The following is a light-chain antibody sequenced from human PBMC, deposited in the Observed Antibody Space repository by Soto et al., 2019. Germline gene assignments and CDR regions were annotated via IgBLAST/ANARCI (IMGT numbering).Light chain of an antibody. CDR2: GNN. V-gene: IGLV1-40*01. Sequence: QSVLTQPPSVSGAPGQRVTISCAGSSSNIGAGFDVHWYQQLPGTAPKIFIFGNNNRPSGVPDRFSGSKSGTSASLAINGLQTDDEDDYYCQSYDSSLSNHVFGTGTKLTVL. CDR3: QSYDSSLSNHV. CDR1: SSNIGAGFD. J-gene: IGLJ1*01.